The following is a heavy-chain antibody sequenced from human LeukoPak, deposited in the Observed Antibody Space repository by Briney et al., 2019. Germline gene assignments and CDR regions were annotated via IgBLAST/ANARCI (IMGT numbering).Heavy chain of an antibody. CDR2: ISYDGSNK. CDR3: AKDRDSSGYFVFDH. Sequence: GGSLRLSCAASGFTFSSYGMHWVRQAPGQGLEWVAVISYDGSNKYYADSVKGRFTLSRDNSKNTLYLQMNSLRAEDTVVYHCAKDRDSSGYFVFDHWGQGTLVTVSS. CDR1: GFTFSSYG. D-gene: IGHD3-22*01. V-gene: IGHV3-30*18. J-gene: IGHJ4*02.